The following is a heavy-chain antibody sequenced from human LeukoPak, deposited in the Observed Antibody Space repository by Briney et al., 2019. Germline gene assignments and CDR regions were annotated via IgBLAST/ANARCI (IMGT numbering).Heavy chain of an antibody. Sequence: GGSLRLSCAASVFTFSSYAMSWVRQAPGKGLEWVSAISGSGGSTYYADSVKGRFTISRDNAKNTLYLQMNSLRAEDTAVYYCAKDSWSTDSSGYYGYWGQGTLVTVSS. CDR2: ISGSGGST. J-gene: IGHJ4*02. V-gene: IGHV3-23*01. CDR1: VFTFSSYA. CDR3: AKDSWSTDSSGYYGY. D-gene: IGHD3-22*01.